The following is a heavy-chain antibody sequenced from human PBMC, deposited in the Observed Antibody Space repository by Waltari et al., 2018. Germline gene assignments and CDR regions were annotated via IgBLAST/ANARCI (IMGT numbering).Heavy chain of an antibody. CDR1: GGSISASY. J-gene: IGHJ4*02. Sequence: QVHLQESGPGLVKPSETLSLLCTVSGGSISASYWGWLRQPPGTGLEWIGYIHFTGVPNYSPSLESRVVISVDTSKNQFSLKVNSVTAADTAVYYCATLVTSCIEDNCYDALGSWGLGALVTVSS. CDR2: IHFTGVP. D-gene: IGHD1-20*01. CDR3: ATLVTSCIEDNCYDALGS. V-gene: IGHV4-59*13.